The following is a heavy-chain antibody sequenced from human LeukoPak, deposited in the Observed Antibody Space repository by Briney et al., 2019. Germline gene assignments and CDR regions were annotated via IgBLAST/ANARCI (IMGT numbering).Heavy chain of an antibody. CDR1: GYTFTGYY. Sequence: ASVKVSCKASGYTFTGYYMHWVRQAPGQGLEWMGWINPNSGGTNYAQKFQGRVTMTRDMSISTAYMELSRLRSDDTAVYYCARDSSVEDTAWWFDPWGQGTLVTVSS. CDR2: INPNSGGT. J-gene: IGHJ5*02. V-gene: IGHV1-2*02. CDR3: ARDSSVEDTAWWFDP. D-gene: IGHD3-10*01.